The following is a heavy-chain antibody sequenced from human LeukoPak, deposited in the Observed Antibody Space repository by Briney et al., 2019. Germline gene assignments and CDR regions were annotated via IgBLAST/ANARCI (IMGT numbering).Heavy chain of an antibody. CDR2: INHSGST. CDR1: GGSFSGYY. J-gene: IGHJ6*02. Sequence: SETLSLTCAVYGGSFSGYYWSWIRQPPGKGLEWNGEINHSGSTNYNPSLKSRVTISVDTSKNQFSLKLSSVTAADTAVYYCARASILPHYYGMDVWGQGTTVTVSS. V-gene: IGHV4-34*01. CDR3: ARASILPHYYGMDV. D-gene: IGHD3-10*01.